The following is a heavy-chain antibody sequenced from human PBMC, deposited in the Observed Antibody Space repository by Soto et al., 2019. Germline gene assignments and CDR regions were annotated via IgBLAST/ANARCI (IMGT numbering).Heavy chain of an antibody. CDR2: INAGNGNT. D-gene: IGHD6-19*01. J-gene: IGHJ4*02. Sequence: ASVKVSCKASGYTFTSYAMHWVRQAPGQRLEWMGWINAGNGNTKYSQKFQGRVTITRDTSASTAYMELSSLRSEDTAVYYCARGIAVAGTGLFDYWGQGTLVTVSS. CDR1: GYTFTSYA. CDR3: ARGIAVAGTGLFDY. V-gene: IGHV1-3*01.